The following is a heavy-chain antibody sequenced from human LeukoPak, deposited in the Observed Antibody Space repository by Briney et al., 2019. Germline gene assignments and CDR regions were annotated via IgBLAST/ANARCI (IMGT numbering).Heavy chain of an antibody. V-gene: IGHV3-48*03. CDR1: GFTFSSYE. CDR2: ISSSGNTI. Sequence: GGSLRLSCAASGFTFSSYEMNWVRQAPGKGLEWVSYISSSGNTIYYADSVKGRFTNSRDNANDSLYLQMNSLRAEDTAVYYCARDRADYVGAFDIWGQGTMVTVSS. CDR3: ARDRADYVGAFDI. J-gene: IGHJ3*02. D-gene: IGHD4-17*01.